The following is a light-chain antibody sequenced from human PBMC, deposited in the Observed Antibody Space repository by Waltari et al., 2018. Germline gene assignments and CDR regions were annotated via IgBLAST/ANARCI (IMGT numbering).Light chain of an antibody. V-gene: IGLV2-14*03. Sequence: QSALTQPASVSGSPGQSITISCTGTSSDVGGFDYVSWYQQPPGEAPKLMIYDVYKRPSGVSDRFSGSKSGNTASLTISGLQAEDEADYYCSSYSSDRTVDAVFGGGTKVTVL. J-gene: IGLJ3*02. CDR2: DVY. CDR3: SSYSSDRTVDAV. CDR1: SSDVGGFDY.